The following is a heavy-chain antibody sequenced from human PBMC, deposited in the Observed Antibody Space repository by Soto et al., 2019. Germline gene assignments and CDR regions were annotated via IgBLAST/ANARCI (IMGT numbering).Heavy chain of an antibody. J-gene: IGHJ4*02. CDR3: ARARGIHARWLQNPGLGY. CDR2: IKPNSGGT. CDR1: GYTFTGYY. V-gene: IGHV1-2*02. D-gene: IGHD5-12*01. Sequence: QVQLVQSGAEVKKPGASLKVSCKASGYTFTGYYMHWVRQAPGQGLGWMGWIKPNSGGTNYAQKFQGSVTMTRDTSSSTDHMELSRLRSDNTAVYYRARARGIHARWLQNPGLGYWGQGTLVTASS.